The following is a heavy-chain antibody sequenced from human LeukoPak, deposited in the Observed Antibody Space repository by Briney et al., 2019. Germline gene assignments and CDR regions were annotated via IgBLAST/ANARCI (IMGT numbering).Heavy chain of an antibody. D-gene: IGHD2-15*01. Sequence: PSQTLSLTCTVSGGPISSGDYYWSWIRQPPGKGLEWIGYIYYSGSTYYNPSLKSRVTISVDTSKNQFSLKLSSVTAADTAVYYCARVDCSGGSCFSRIIDYCGQGTLVTVSS. CDR2: IYYSGST. J-gene: IGHJ4*02. CDR3: ARVDCSGGSCFSRIIDY. CDR1: GGPISSGDYY. V-gene: IGHV4-30-4*01.